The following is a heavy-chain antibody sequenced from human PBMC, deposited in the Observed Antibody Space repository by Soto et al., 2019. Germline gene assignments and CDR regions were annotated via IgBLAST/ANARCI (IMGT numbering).Heavy chain of an antibody. CDR1: GFTFSSYA. J-gene: IGHJ4*02. V-gene: IGHV3-23*01. CDR2: IGTNSDT. Sequence: PGGSLRLSCAASGFTFSSYAMNWVRQAPGKGLEWVSAIGTNSDTYYADSVKGRFTISRDNFKTTLYLQMNGLRAEDTALYFCAKKYPGTRPFDYWGQGTLVTVSS. CDR3: AKKYPGTRPFDY. D-gene: IGHD2-2*01.